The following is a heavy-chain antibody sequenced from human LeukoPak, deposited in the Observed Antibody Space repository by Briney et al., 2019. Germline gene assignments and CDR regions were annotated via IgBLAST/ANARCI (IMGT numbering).Heavy chain of an antibody. D-gene: IGHD2-2*01. CDR2: IRSKTYGGTT. Sequence: GGSLRLSCAASGFTFSIYSMNWVRQAPGKGLEWVGLIRSKTYGGTTEYAASVKGRFTISRDDSKSIAYLQMNSLKTEDTAVYYCTRDLDTSTWYYFNYWGQGTLVTVSS. CDR1: GFTFSIYS. J-gene: IGHJ4*02. V-gene: IGHV3-49*04. CDR3: TRDLDTSTWYYFNY.